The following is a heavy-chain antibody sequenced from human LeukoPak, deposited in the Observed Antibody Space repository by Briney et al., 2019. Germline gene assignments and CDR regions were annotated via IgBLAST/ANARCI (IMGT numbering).Heavy chain of an antibody. Sequence: SGTLSLTCTVSGDSINSLDLWSWVRQPPGKGPEWIGEMYLSGTTHSNPSVKSRVTISIDKSKNQFFLNLSSVTAADTAVYYCAGLVGRYSSGLYYYYFDYWGQGTLVTVSS. D-gene: IGHD3-22*01. CDR1: GDSINSLDL. J-gene: IGHJ4*02. V-gene: IGHV4-4*02. CDR3: AGLVGRYSSGLYYYYFDY. CDR2: MYLSGTT.